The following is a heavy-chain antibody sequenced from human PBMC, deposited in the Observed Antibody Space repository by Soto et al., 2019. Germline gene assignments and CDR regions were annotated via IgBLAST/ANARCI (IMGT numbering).Heavy chain of an antibody. Sequence: PGGSLRLSCVASGFTFLSNAISWVPQAPGKGLEWFSTFSGYGDDTVYADSVRGRFTISRDNSKITLSLQMNSLRDEDTALYYCVKDFGCADWGQGTRVTVSS. D-gene: IGHD3-10*01. CDR1: GFTFLSNA. J-gene: IGHJ1*01. V-gene: IGHV3-23*01. CDR2: FSGYGDDT. CDR3: VKDFGCAD.